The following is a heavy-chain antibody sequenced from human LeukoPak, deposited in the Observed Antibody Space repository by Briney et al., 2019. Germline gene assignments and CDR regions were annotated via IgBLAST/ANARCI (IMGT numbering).Heavy chain of an antibody. CDR1: GGSISSYH. Sequence: SSETLSLTCTVSGGSISSYHWSWIRQPPGKGLEWIGYIYYSGSTNYNPSLKSRVTISVDTSKNQFSLKLSSVTAADTAVYYCARVVVYGDYPSWFDPWGQGTLVTVSS. CDR3: ARVVVYGDYPSWFDP. J-gene: IGHJ5*02. V-gene: IGHV4-59*01. D-gene: IGHD4-17*01. CDR2: IYYSGST.